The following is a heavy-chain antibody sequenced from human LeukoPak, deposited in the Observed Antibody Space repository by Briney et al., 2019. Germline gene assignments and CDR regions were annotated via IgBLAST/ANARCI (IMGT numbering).Heavy chain of an antibody. CDR2: ISYDGSNK. J-gene: IGHJ4*02. Sequence: GRSLRLSCAASGFTFSSYGMHWVRQAPGKGLEWVAVISYDGSNKYYADSVKGRFTISRGNSKNTLYLQMNSLRAEDTAVYYCARSVGYGDYDYFDYWGQGTLVTVSS. V-gene: IGHV3-30*03. CDR3: ARSVGYGDYDYFDY. D-gene: IGHD4-17*01. CDR1: GFTFSSYG.